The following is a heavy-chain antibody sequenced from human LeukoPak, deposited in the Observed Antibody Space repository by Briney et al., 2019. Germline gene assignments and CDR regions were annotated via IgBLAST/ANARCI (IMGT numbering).Heavy chain of an antibody. CDR3: ARDPGGRFDY. J-gene: IGHJ4*02. D-gene: IGHD2-15*01. CDR2: IIPIFGTA. V-gene: IGHV1-69*13. CDR1: GGTFSSYA. Sequence: GASVKVSCKASGGTFSSYAISWVRQAPGQGLEWMGGIIPIFGTANYAQKFQGRVTITADESTSTAYMGLSSLRSEDTAVYYCARDPGGRFDYWGQGTLVTVSS.